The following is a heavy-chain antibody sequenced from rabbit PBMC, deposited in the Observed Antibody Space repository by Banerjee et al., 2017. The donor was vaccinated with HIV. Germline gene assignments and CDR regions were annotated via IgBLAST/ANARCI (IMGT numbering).Heavy chain of an antibody. CDR2: MIAGSSGST. J-gene: IGHJ3*01. CDR3: ARSGSYVYDYVDL. V-gene: IGHV1S40*01. CDR1: GFSFSSSYS. D-gene: IGHD6-1*01. Sequence: QSLEESGGDLVKPGASLTLTCTASGFSFSSSYSMCWVRQAPGKGLEWIACMIAGSSGSTYYASWAKGRFTISKTSSTAVTLQMTSLTAADTATYFCARSGSYVYDYVDLWGQGTLVTVS.